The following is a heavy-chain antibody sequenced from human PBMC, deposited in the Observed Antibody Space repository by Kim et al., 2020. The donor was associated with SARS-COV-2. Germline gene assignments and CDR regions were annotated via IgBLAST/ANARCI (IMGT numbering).Heavy chain of an antibody. CDR3: ARVLPFTGYSSGWSDNWYFDL. J-gene: IGHJ2*01. Sequence: ASVKVSCKASGYTFTSYAMNWVRQAPGQGLEWMGWINTNTGNPTYAQGFTGRFVFSLDTSVSTAYLQISSLKAEDTAVYYCARVLPFTGYSSGWSDNWYFDLWGRGTLVTVSS. CDR2: INTNTGNP. V-gene: IGHV7-4-1*02. CDR1: GYTFTSYA. D-gene: IGHD6-19*01.